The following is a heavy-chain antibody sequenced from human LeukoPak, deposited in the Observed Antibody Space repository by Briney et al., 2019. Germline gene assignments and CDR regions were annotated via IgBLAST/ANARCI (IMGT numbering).Heavy chain of an antibody. Sequence: KASETLSLTCAVYGGSFSGYYWSWIRQPPGKGLEWIGEINHSGSTNYNPSLKSRVTISVDTSKNQFSLKLSSVTAADTAVYYCARDLRYCSSTSCYKKTSEYFQHWGQGTLVTVSS. V-gene: IGHV4-34*01. CDR3: ARDLRYCSSTSCYKKTSEYFQH. J-gene: IGHJ1*01. CDR1: GGSFSGYY. D-gene: IGHD2-2*02. CDR2: INHSGST.